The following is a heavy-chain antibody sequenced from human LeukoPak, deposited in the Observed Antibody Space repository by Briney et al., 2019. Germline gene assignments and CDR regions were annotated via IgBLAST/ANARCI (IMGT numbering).Heavy chain of an antibody. CDR2: INGDGSSI. D-gene: IGHD3-10*01. Sequence: VQPGGSLRLSCAASGFTSNSHWMHWARQAPGEGLVWVARINGDGSSINYADSVKGRITISRDNAKNTLYLQMNSLRAEDTAVYYCTRGRGPYGWFDPWGRGALVTVSS. CDR3: TRGRGPYGWFDP. J-gene: IGHJ5*02. CDR1: GFTSNSHW. V-gene: IGHV3-74*01.